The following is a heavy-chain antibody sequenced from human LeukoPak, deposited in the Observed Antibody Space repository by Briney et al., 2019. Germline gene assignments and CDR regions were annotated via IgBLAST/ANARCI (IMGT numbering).Heavy chain of an antibody. Sequence: SETLSLTCTVSGGSISSSSYYWGWIRQPPGKGLEGIGSIYYSGSTYYNPSLKSRVTISVDTSKNQFSLKLSSVTAADTAVYYCARDKNNAEDSGFDYWGQGTLVTVSS. CDR3: ARDKNNAEDSGFDY. CDR2: IYYSGST. D-gene: IGHD1/OR15-1a*01. CDR1: GGSISSSSYY. J-gene: IGHJ4*02. V-gene: IGHV4-39*07.